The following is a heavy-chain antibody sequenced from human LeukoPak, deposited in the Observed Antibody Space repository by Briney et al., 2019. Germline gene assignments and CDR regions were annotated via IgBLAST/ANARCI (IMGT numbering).Heavy chain of an antibody. CDR1: GYTFTSYG. Sequence: ASVKVSCKASGYTFTSYGISWVRQAPGQGLEWMGWISAYNGNTNYAQKLQGRVTMTTDTSTSTAYMELRSLRSDDTAVYYCATPLNDGSGSYAFDPWGQGTLVTVSS. CDR2: ISAYNGNT. D-gene: IGHD3-10*01. J-gene: IGHJ5*02. V-gene: IGHV1-18*01. CDR3: ATPLNDGSGSYAFDP.